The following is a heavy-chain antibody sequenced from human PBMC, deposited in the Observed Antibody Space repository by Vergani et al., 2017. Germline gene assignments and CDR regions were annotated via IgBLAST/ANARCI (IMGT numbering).Heavy chain of an antibody. V-gene: IGHV1-69*09. J-gene: IGHJ6*03. Sequence: QVQLVQSGAEVKKPGASVKVSCKASGGTFSSYAISWVRQAPGQGLEWMGRIIPILGITNYAQKFQGRVTITADKPTSTAYMELSSLRSEDTAVYYCARDNYYYYMDVWGKGTTVTVSS. CDR2: IIPILGIT. CDR3: ARDNYYYYMDV. CDR1: GGTFSSYA.